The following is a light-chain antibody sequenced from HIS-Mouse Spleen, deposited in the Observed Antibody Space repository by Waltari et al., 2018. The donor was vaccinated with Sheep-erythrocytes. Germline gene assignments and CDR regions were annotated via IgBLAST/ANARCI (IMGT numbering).Light chain of an antibody. CDR3: SSYAGSNNWV. CDR2: EVS. V-gene: IGLV2-8*01. J-gene: IGLJ3*02. Sequence: QSALTQPPSASGSPGQSVTIPCTGTSRDVGGYNYVSWYQQHQGKAPKLMIYEVSKRPSGVPDRFSGSKSGNTASLTVSGLQAEDEADYYCSSYAGSNNWVFGGGTKLTVL. CDR1: SRDVGGYNY.